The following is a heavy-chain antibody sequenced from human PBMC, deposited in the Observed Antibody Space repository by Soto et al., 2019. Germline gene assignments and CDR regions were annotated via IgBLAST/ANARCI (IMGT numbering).Heavy chain of an antibody. D-gene: IGHD4-17*01. Sequence: ASVKVSCKASGYTFTSYAMHWVRQAPGQRLEWMGWINGGNGNTKYSQKFQGRVTMTRDTSASTVYMELSSLRSEDTAVYYCAFSMTTVTTSGMDVWGQGTTVTVSS. CDR3: AFSMTTVTTSGMDV. CDR1: GYTFTSYA. CDR2: INGGNGNT. V-gene: IGHV1-3*01. J-gene: IGHJ6*02.